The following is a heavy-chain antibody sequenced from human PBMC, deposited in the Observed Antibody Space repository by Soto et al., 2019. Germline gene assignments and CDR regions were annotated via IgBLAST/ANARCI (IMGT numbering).Heavy chain of an antibody. CDR1: GGYISSDSYY. CDR3: TRHRAYYYASSGRDAFDI. V-gene: IGHV4-39*01. Sequence: SETLSLTCTVSGGYISSDSYYWGWIRQPPGKGPEWIGTIYYSGTTYYNPSLKSRVTISVDTSRNQFSLKLSSVTAADTAVYYCTRHRAYYYASSGRDAFDIWGQGTMVTVSS. J-gene: IGHJ3*02. D-gene: IGHD3-22*01. CDR2: IYYSGTT.